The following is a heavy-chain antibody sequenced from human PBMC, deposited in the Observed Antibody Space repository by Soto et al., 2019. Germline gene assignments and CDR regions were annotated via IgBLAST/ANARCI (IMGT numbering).Heavy chain of an antibody. CDR1: GFTFDDYA. V-gene: IGHV3-9*01. CDR3: AKDTDSSGWYNFQH. D-gene: IGHD6-19*01. CDR2: ISWNSGSI. Sequence: DVQLVESGGGLVQPGRSLRLSCAASGFTFDDYAMHWVRQAPGKGLEWVSGISWNSGSIGYADSVKGRFTISRDNAKNSLYLQMNSLRAEDTALYYCAKDTDSSGWYNFQHWGQGTLVTVSS. J-gene: IGHJ1*01.